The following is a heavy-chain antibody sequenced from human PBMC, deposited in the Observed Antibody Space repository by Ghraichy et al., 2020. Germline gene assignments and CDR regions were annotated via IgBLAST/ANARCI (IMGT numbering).Heavy chain of an antibody. CDR1: GFTFSSYS. Sequence: GGSLRLSCAASGFTFSSYSMNWVRQAPGKGLEWVSSISSSSYIYYADSVKGRFTISRDNAKNSLYLQMNSLRAEDTAVYYCARESNRHILVGAYDYWGQGTLVTVSS. CDR2: ISSSSYI. D-gene: IGHD1-26*01. V-gene: IGHV3-21*01. CDR3: ARESNRHILVGAYDY. J-gene: IGHJ4*02.